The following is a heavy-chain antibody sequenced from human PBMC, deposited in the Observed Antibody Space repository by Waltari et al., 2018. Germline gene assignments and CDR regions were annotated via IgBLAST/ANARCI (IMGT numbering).Heavy chain of an antibody. CDR1: GFTFSSYW. V-gene: IGHV3-74*01. J-gene: IGHJ3*02. CDR3: ARGYTYRTPDALHI. D-gene: IGHD5-18*01. Sequence: EVQLVESGGGLVQPGGSLRLSCEASGFTFSSYWMHWVRQAPGKGPVWVSRLNSDGSSRNDADSVKGRFTISRDNAKNTVYLQMLSLRVEDTAVYYCARGYTYRTPDALHIWGQGTVVTVSS. CDR2: LNSDGSSR.